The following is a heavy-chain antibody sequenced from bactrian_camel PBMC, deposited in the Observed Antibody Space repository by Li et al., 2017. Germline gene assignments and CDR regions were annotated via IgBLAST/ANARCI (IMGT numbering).Heavy chain of an antibody. CDR2: ISTDSTT. J-gene: IGHJ4*01. Sequence: HVQLVESGGCSVQAGGSLQVSCTAPGFTSSSCGMDWYRQAPGKEREFVSSISTDSTTSYADSVKGRFTISKDNAKNTLFLEMNSLKPEDTAMYYCGQGGYGTGRPLGQGTQVTVS. V-gene: IGHV3S55*01. D-gene: IGHD3*01. CDR1: GFTSSSCG.